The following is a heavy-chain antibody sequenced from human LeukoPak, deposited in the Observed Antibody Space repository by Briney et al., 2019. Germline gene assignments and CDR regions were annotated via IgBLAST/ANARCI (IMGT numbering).Heavy chain of an antibody. J-gene: IGHJ6*02. CDR1: GYIFTSYW. CDR2: TSPGDSIT. V-gene: IGHV5-51*01. D-gene: IGHD2-21*02. CDR3: ATYAVTAGYYGMNI. Sequence: GESLKISCKGSGYIFTSYWIGWVRQMPGKGLEWMGATSPGDSITEYSPSFQGQVTMSADKSISTAYLHWGSLKASDTALYYCATYAVTAGYYGMNIWGQGTTVTVSS.